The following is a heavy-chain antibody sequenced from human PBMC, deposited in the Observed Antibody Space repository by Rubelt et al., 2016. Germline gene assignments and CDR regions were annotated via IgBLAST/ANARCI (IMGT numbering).Heavy chain of an antibody. J-gene: IGHJ4*02. D-gene: IGHD4-23*01. Sequence: VQLVESGGGLVQPGGSLRLSCAASGFTFSSYWMSWVRQAPGKGLEWVAVISYDGDNKYYADSVRGRYTISRDNSKTTRYLQMNSLRPEETAVYSCARGGITLPYGGNSVDYWGQGTLVTVSS. CDR2: ISYDGDNK. CDR1: GFTFSSYW. CDR3: ARGGITLPYGGNSVDY. V-gene: IGHV3-30*03.